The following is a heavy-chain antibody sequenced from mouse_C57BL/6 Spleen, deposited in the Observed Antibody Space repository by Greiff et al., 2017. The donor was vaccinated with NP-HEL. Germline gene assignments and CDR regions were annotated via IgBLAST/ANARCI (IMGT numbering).Heavy chain of an antibody. CDR1: GYTFTDYN. CDR2: INPNNGGT. Sequence: EVQLQQSGPELVKPGASVKIPCKASGYTFTDYNMDWVKQSHGKSLEWIGDINPNNGGTIYNQKFKGKATLTVDKSSSTAYMELRSLTSEDTAVYYCATATSYYYGSSPPFAYWGQGTLVTVSA. D-gene: IGHD1-1*01. J-gene: IGHJ3*01. CDR3: ATATSYYYGSSPPFAY. V-gene: IGHV1-18*01.